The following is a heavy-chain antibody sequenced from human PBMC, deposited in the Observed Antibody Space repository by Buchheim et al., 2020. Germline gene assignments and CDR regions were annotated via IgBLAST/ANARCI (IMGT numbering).Heavy chain of an antibody. J-gene: IGHJ6*02. V-gene: IGHV4-39*07. CDR1: GGSISSSSYY. CDR2: IYYSGST. D-gene: IGHD6-13*01. Sequence: QLQLQESGPGLVKPSETLSLTCTVSGGSISSSSYYWGWIPQPPGKGLEWIGSIYYSGSTYYNPSLKSRVTISVYTSKNQFSMKLSSVTAADTAVYYCARDEVAAAVSYYYYGMDVWGQGTT. CDR3: ARDEVAAAVSYYYYGMDV.